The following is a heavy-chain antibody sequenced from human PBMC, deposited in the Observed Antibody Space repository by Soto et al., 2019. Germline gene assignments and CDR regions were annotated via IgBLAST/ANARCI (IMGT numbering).Heavy chain of an antibody. V-gene: IGHV4-59*01. J-gene: IGHJ5*02. CDR1: SGSISGYF. CDR3: AKVGRIAAAGTWFDP. CDR2: IHYTGSS. Sequence: SETLSLTCTVSSGSISGYFWSWIRQPPGKELELIAYIHYTGSSYYNPSLKSRVTISIDTSKNQFSLKLSSVSDADTAVYYCAKVGRIAAAGTWFDPWGQGTLVTVSS. D-gene: IGHD6-13*01.